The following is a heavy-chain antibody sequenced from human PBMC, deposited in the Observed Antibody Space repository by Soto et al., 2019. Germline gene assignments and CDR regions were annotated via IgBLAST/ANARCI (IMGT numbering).Heavy chain of an antibody. CDR3: ARGIAAAANTHHYYYYALGV. Sequence: EVQLVESGGGVVRPGGSLRLSCAASGFAFEDYGMQWGRQAPGKGLEWVSGIIWNGGSTDYADSVKGRFTISRDNAKHSLYLQMNRLRSEDAALYYCARGIAAAANTHHYYYYALGVWGQGTTVTVSS. J-gene: IGHJ6*01. CDR2: IIWNGGST. D-gene: IGHD6-13*01. V-gene: IGHV3-20*04. CDR1: GFAFEDYG.